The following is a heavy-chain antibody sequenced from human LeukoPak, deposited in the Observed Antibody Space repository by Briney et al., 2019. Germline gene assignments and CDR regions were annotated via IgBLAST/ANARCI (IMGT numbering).Heavy chain of an antibody. CDR3: ARDNSPITGTTFFDY. CDR1: GGSISSGSYY. V-gene: IGHV4-61*02. Sequence: SETLSLTCTASGGSISSGSYYWSWIRQPAGKGLEWIGRIYTSGSTNYNPSLKSRVTISVDTSKNQFSLKLSSVTAADTAVYYCARDNSPITGTTFFDYWGQGTLVTVSS. J-gene: IGHJ4*02. D-gene: IGHD1-7*01. CDR2: IYTSGST.